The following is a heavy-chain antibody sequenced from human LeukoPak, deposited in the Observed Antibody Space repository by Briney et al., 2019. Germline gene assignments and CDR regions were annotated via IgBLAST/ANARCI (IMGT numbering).Heavy chain of an antibody. CDR2: ISGSGGST. V-gene: IGHV3-23*01. CDR1: GFTFSSYA. D-gene: IGHD5-24*01. J-gene: IGHJ3*02. CDR3: AKDRRDGFTADAFDI. Sequence: GGSLRLSCVASGFTFSSYAMSWVRQAPGKGLDWVSAISGSGGSTFYADSVKGRFTISRDNSKNTLYLQMNSLRAEDTAVYYCAKDRRDGFTADAFDIWGQGTMVTVSS.